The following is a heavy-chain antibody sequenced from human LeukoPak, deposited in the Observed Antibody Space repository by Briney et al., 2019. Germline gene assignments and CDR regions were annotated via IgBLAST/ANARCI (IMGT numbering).Heavy chain of an antibody. D-gene: IGHD1-1*01. J-gene: IGHJ3*02. CDR2: ISPFSGVQ. CDR3: ARSERSGAGTDAFDI. Sequence: VKVFCKASGYTFTGYYIHWVRKAPRQGREWMGWISPFSGVQKIAQNFQGRVAMTSDTSISTAYMELSSLRSDDTALYYCARSERSGAGTDAFDIWGQGTVVTVSS. V-gene: IGHV1-2*02. CDR1: GYTFTGYY.